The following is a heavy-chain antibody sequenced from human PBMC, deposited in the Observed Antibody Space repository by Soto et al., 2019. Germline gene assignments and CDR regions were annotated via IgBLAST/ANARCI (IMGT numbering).Heavy chain of an antibody. V-gene: IGHV3-15*07. D-gene: IGHD1-26*01. CDR1: SVSNAW. Sequence: SVSNAWTNWVRQAPGKGLEWVGRIKSNTDGGTTDFAAPVKGRFTISRDDSKNMLYLQMNSLKTEDTAVYYCVFGATSFDYWGQGTLVTVSS. J-gene: IGHJ4*02. CDR2: IKSNTDGGTT. CDR3: VFGATSFDY.